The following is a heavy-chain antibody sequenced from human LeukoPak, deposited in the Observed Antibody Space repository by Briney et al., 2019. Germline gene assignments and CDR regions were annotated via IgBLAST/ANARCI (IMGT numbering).Heavy chain of an antibody. J-gene: IGHJ6*02. V-gene: IGHV3-7*01. CDR1: GFTFSDYW. CDR2: INQDGSEK. CDR3: ARRLYYYSGMDV. Sequence: PGGSLRLSCAASGFTFSDYWMSWVRQAPGKGLEWVANINQDGSEKYYVASVTGRFTISRDNAKNSLYLQMNSLRVEDTAVYYCARRLYYYSGMDVWGQGTTVTVSS. D-gene: IGHD3-16*01.